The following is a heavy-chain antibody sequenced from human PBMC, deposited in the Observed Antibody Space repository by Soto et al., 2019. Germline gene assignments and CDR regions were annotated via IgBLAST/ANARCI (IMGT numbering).Heavy chain of an antibody. D-gene: IGHD1-26*01. CDR3: ARYVGGSYGGFDY. CDR2: TRNKANRYTT. J-gene: IGHJ4*02. Sequence: EVQLVESGGGLVQPGGSLRLSCEASGFTFSDHYMDWVRQAPGKGLEWVGRTRNKANRYTTEYAASVKGRFTISRDDSKNSLDLQMNSLKTEDTAVYYCARYVGGSYGGFDYWGQGTLVTVST. CDR1: GFTFSDHY. V-gene: IGHV3-72*01.